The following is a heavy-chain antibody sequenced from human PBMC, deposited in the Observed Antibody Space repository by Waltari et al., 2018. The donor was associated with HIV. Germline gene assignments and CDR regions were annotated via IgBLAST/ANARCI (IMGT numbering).Heavy chain of an antibody. V-gene: IGHV1-8*01. CDR3: TKARRGAVFGDV. CDR1: GYILDDFD. Sequence: QVQLVQSGPEVKKPGASVKVSCKASGYILDDFDINWIRRAPGRGLEWLGWINPDTGIAGYGQRFQGRFTMTRDNPTNTAFLEVTNLKSYDTAIYYCTKARRGAVFGDVWGQGTRVTVSS. D-gene: IGHD3-3*01. CDR2: INPDTGIA. J-gene: IGHJ4*02.